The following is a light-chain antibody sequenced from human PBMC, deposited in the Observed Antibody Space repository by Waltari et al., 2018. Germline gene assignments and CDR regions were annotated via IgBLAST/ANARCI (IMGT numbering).Light chain of an antibody. J-gene: IGLJ2*01. CDR2: DVG. CDR1: TGLVTVTHY. V-gene: IGLV7-46*01. Sequence: QDVVTQEPSVTVSAGGTVTLTGGSTTGLVTVTHYPPWFQQTPGQAPKTMIYDVGNKHSWTPARFSASLIGGKAALTLSGAQFEDEADYYCLLSFSGTVVFGGGTRLTVL. CDR3: LLSFSGTVV.